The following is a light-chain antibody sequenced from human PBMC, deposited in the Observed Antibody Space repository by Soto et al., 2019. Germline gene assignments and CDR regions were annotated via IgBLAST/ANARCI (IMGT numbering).Light chain of an antibody. CDR3: QQYNHWAPWT. Sequence: ILMTQSPATLSVSPGEVATRSCRASQSVSSDLAWYQQKPGQAPRLLIYGASTRATGVPARFSGSGSGTEFTLTISSLQSEDLAVYYCQQYNHWAPWTFGQGTKVDIK. CDR2: GAS. J-gene: IGKJ1*01. CDR1: QSVSSD. V-gene: IGKV3-15*01.